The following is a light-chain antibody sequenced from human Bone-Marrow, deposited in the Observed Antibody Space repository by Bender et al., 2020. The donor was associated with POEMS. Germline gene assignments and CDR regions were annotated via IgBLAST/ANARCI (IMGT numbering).Light chain of an antibody. CDR3: QSYDNSLGGWV. CDR2: PNS. V-gene: IGLV1-40*01. J-gene: IGLJ3*02. CDR1: SSNTGSGYD. Sequence: QSVLTQPPSVSGAPGQRVTISCTGSSSNTGSGYDINWYQQLPGMAPKFLIYPNSPRPSGVPDRFSVSKSGTSASLAISGLQAEDEGDYYCQSYDNSLGGWVFGGGTKLTVL.